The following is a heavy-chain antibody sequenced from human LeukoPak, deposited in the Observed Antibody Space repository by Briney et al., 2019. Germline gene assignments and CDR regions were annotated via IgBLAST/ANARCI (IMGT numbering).Heavy chain of an antibody. CDR2: VHPNSGGS. Sequence: ASVKVSCKASGYTFTGYYIHWVRQAPGQGLEWMGWVHPNSGGSNSAQKFQGRVTMTRDTSISTAYMELSRLRSDDTAVYYCARDYGDYDEGFDYWGQGTLVTVSS. CDR3: ARDYGDYDEGFDY. D-gene: IGHD4-17*01. J-gene: IGHJ4*02. CDR1: GYTFTGYY. V-gene: IGHV1-2*02.